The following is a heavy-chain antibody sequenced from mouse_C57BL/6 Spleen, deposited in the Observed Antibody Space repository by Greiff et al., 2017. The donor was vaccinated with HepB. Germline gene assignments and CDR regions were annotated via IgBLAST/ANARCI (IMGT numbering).Heavy chain of an antibody. V-gene: IGHV1-26*01. CDR1: GYTFTDYY. CDR3: ATGGYDYDAY. J-gene: IGHJ3*01. Sequence: EVQLQQSGPELVKPGASVKISCKASGYTFTDYYMNWVKQSHGKSLEWIGDINPNNGGTSYNQKFKGKATLTVDKSSSTAYMELRSLTSEDSAVYYCATGGYDYDAYWGQGTLVTVSA. D-gene: IGHD2-4*01. CDR2: INPNNGGT.